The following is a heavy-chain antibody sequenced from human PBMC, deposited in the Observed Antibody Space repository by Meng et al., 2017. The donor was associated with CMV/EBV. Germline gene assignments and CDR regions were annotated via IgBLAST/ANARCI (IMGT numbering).Heavy chain of an antibody. CDR2: ISSSSSYI. CDR3: ASGVAGTSFDWFDP. Sequence: GESLKISCAASGFTFSSYSMNWVRQAPGKGLEWVSSISSSSSYIYYADSVKGRFTISRDNAKNSLYLQMNSLRAEDTAVYYCASGVAGTSFDWFDPWGQGTLVTVSS. V-gene: IGHV3-21*01. D-gene: IGHD6-19*01. J-gene: IGHJ5*02. CDR1: GFTFSSYS.